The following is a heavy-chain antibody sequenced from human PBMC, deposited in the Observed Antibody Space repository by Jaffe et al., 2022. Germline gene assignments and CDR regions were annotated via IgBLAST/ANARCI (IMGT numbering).Heavy chain of an antibody. CDR3: ARGGALGGSDAFDL. V-gene: IGHV4-61*02. D-gene: IGHD1-26*01. J-gene: IGHJ3*01. CDR1: GGSISSGSYY. CDR2: IYTSGST. Sequence: QVQLQESGPGLVKPSQTLSLTCSVSGGSISSGSYYWSWIRQPAGKGLEWIGRIYTSGSTNYNPSLKSRVTISVDTSKNQFSLKLSSVTAADTAVYYCARGGALGGSDAFDLWGQGTMVTVSS.